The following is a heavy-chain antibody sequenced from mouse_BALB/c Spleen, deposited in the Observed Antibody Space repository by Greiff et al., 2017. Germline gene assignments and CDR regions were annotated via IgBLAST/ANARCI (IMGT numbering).Heavy chain of an antibody. D-gene: IGHD4-1*01. CDR1: GYTFTSYY. CDR2: IYPGDGST. V-gene: IGHV1S56*01. J-gene: IGHJ2*01. Sequence: QVQLQQSGPELVKPGASVKMSCKASGYTFTSYYIHWVKQRPGQGLEWIGWIYPGDGSTKYNEKFKGKTTLTADKSSSTAYMLLSSLTSEDSAIYFCARLVDWAYYFDYWGQGTTLTVSS. CDR3: ARLVDWAYYFDY.